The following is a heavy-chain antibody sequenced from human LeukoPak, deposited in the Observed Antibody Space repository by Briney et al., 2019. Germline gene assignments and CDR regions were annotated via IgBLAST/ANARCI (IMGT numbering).Heavy chain of an antibody. D-gene: IGHD1-26*01. CDR2: IYTSGST. CDR3: TRGGELMNF. V-gene: IGHV4-61*02. J-gene: IGHJ4*02. Sequence: SQTLSLTCTVSGGSVNSGNYYWTWIRQPAGKRLEWIGRIYTSGSTNYNPSLKSRVTISIDASKNQFSLRLSSVTAADTAVYYCTRGGELMNFWGQGTLVTVSS. CDR1: GGSVNSGNYY.